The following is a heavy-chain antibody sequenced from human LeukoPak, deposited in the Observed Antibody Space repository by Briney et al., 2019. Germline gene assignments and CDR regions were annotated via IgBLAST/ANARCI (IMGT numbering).Heavy chain of an antibody. Sequence: SETLSLTCAVCGGSFSGYYWSWIRQPPGKGLEWIGEINHSGSTNYNPSLKSRVTISVDTSKNQFSLKLSSVTAADTAVYYCARASPRYSSSSGNWFDPWGQGTLVTVSS. D-gene: IGHD6-6*01. CDR2: INHSGST. CDR1: GGSFSGYY. CDR3: ARASPRYSSSSGNWFDP. V-gene: IGHV4-34*01. J-gene: IGHJ5*02.